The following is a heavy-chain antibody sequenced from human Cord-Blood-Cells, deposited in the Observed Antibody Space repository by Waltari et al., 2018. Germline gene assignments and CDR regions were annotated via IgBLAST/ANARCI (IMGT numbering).Heavy chain of an antibody. J-gene: IGHJ3*02. Sequence: QVQLQQWGAGLLKPSETLSLTCAVYGGSFSGYYWSWIRQPPGKGLEWIGEINHSGSTNYNPSLKSRVTISVDTSKNQFSLKLSSVTAADTAVYYYARLPPNDIWGQGTMVTVSS. CDR1: GGSFSGYY. D-gene: IGHD5-18*01. CDR3: ARLPPNDI. CDR2: INHSGST. V-gene: IGHV4-34*01.